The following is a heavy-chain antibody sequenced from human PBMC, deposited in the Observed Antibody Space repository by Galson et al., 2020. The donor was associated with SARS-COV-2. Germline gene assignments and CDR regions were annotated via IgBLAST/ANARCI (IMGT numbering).Heavy chain of an antibody. CDR1: GFTFSNYF. CDR3: AKGRLGRNFFDS. CDR2: IGDSGGNT. J-gene: IGHJ4*02. D-gene: IGHD3-16*01. V-gene: IGHV3-23*01. Sequence: GGSLRLSCAASGFTFSNYFMSWVRQAPGKGLEWVSGIGDSGGNTFYADSVKGRFAISRDNSKDTLYLQMNSLRAEDTAVYYCAKGRLGRNFFDSWGQGTLATVSS.